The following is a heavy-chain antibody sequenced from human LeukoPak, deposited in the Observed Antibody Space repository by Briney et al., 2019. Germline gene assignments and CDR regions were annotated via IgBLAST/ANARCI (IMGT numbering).Heavy chain of an antibody. D-gene: IGHD3-3*01. CDR3: XKAGLXFLEWXNXGFDP. Sequence: GGSLRLSCAASGFTFSSYAMSWVRQAPGKGLEWVSAISGSGGSTYYADSVKGRFTISRDNSKNTLYLQMNSLRAEDTAVYYXXKAGLXFLEWXNXGFDPWGQGTLVTVSS. CDR2: ISGSGGST. V-gene: IGHV3-23*01. J-gene: IGHJ5*02. CDR1: GFTFSSYA.